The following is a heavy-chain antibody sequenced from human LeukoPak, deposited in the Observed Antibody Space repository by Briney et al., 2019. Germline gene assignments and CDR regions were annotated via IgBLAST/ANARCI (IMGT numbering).Heavy chain of an antibody. D-gene: IGHD6-13*01. V-gene: IGHV3-7*01. Sequence: GRSLRLSCAASGFTFSSYAMNWVRQAPGKGLEWVANIKRDGSEKYYLDSVKGRFTISRDNAKNSLYLQMNSLRGEDTAVYYCARYTTAGYSDWYGPSFDYWGQGTLVTVSS. CDR1: GFTFSSYA. CDR2: IKRDGSEK. J-gene: IGHJ4*02. CDR3: ARYTTAGYSDWYGPSFDY.